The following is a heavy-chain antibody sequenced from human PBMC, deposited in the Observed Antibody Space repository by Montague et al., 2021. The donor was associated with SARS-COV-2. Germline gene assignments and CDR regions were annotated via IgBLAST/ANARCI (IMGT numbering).Heavy chain of an antibody. Sequence: TLSLTCTVSRGSISSGSYYWSWIRQPAGKGLEWIGRIYTSGSTNYNPSLKSRVTISVDTSKNQFSLKLSSVTAADTAVYYCAREVYQLPNTYYYYYGMDVWGQGTTVTVSS. CDR3: AREVYQLPNTYYYYYGMDV. CDR1: RGSISSGSYY. CDR2: IYTSGST. J-gene: IGHJ6*02. D-gene: IGHD2-2*01. V-gene: IGHV4-61*02.